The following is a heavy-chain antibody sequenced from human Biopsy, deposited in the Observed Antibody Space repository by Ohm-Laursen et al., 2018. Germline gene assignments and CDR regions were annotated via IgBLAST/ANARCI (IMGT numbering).Heavy chain of an antibody. CDR2: IYHTGIT. J-gene: IGHJ4*02. Sequence: SQTLSLTCTVTDGSISNIINYWGWIRQPLGKGLEWLGSIYHTGITAYNPSLKSRFPISVDTSNNEFSLKLSSLTAADTAVYYCARHSFGSGRDFWGQGTLVTVSS. D-gene: IGHD3-10*01. V-gene: IGHV4-39*01. CDR3: ARHSFGSGRDF. CDR1: DGSISNIINY.